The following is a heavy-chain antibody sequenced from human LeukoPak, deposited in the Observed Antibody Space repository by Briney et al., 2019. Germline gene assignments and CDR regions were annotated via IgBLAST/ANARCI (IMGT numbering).Heavy chain of an antibody. CDR2: IDWDDDK. Sequence: ESGPTLRNSRATLTLTCSFSGFSLTTAASCVGWIRQSPVEALEWLSHIDWDDDKFYSTSLKSRLTIFKDTCKNQVVLIVANMHPLDTATYFCARIRRVRDVSNNYDYMDVWGKGTTVTVSS. CDR3: ARIRRVRDVSNNYDYMDV. J-gene: IGHJ6*03. CDR1: GFSLTTAASC. V-gene: IGHV2-70*17. D-gene: IGHD5-24*01.